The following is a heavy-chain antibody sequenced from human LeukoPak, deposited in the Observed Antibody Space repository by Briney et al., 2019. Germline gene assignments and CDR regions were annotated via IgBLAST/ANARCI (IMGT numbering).Heavy chain of an antibody. CDR1: GFTFSGSA. D-gene: IGHD4-17*01. J-gene: IGHJ3*02. CDR3: TRQDYGDYVAFDI. Sequence: GGSLRPSCAASGFTFSGSAMHWVRQASGKGLEWVGRIRSKANSYATAYAASVKGRFTISRDDSKNTAYLQMNSLKTEDTAVYYCTRQDYGDYVAFDIWGQGTTVTVSS. CDR2: IRSKANSYAT. V-gene: IGHV3-73*01.